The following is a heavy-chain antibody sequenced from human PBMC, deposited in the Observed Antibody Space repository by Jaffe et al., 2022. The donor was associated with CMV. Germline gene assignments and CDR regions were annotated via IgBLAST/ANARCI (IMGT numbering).Heavy chain of an antibody. D-gene: IGHD2-21*01. Sequence: QVQLVESGGGVVQPGTSLRLSCVTSGFTSITYGIHWVRQAPGKGLEWVAAMWYEDKKIYAESVRGRFTISRDISKGTVYLQMDGLRGEDTAVYYCARDHDVVSRNYAMDIWGQGTTVTVSS. CDR3: ARDHDVVSRNYAMDI. CDR2: MWYEDKK. CDR1: GFTSITYG. V-gene: IGHV3-33*01. J-gene: IGHJ6*02.